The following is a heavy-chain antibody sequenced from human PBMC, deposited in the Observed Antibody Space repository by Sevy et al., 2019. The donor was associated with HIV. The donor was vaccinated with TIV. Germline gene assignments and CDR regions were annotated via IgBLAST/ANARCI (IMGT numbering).Heavy chain of an antibody. CDR3: ARGAVAGTRGWFNP. V-gene: IGHV4-59*01. CDR2: IYYSGST. CDR1: GGSISSYY. D-gene: IGHD6-19*01. Sequence: SETLSLTCTVSGGSISSYYWSWIRQPPGKGLEWIGYIYYSGSTNYNPSLKSRVTISVYTSKNQFSLKLSSVTAADTAVYYCARGAVAGTRGWFNPWGQGTLVTVSS. J-gene: IGHJ5*02.